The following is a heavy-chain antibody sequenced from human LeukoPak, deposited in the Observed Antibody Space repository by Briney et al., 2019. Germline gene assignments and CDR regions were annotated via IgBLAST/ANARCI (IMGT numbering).Heavy chain of an antibody. V-gene: IGHV4-59*12. Sequence: PSETLSLTCTVSGGSISSYYWSWIRQPPGKGLEWIGYIYYSGNTNSNASLKSRVTISVDKSKNQFSLKLRSVTAADTAVYYCARDNSGSFIDYWGQGTLVTVSS. D-gene: IGHD1-26*01. CDR1: GGSISSYY. CDR3: ARDNSGSFIDY. CDR2: IYYSGNT. J-gene: IGHJ4*02.